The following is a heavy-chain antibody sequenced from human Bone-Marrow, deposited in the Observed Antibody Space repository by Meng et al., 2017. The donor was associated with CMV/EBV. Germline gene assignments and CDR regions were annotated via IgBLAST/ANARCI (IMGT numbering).Heavy chain of an antibody. J-gene: IGHJ4*02. V-gene: IGHV3-11*01. Sequence: GESLKISCAASGFTFSDYYMSWIRQAPGKGLEWVSFISSSGSTIYYADSVKGRFTISRDNAKNSLYLQMNSLRAEDTAVYYCARDTAMVRSLDYWGQRTLVTVSS. CDR3: ARDTAMVRSLDY. D-gene: IGHD5-18*01. CDR1: GFTFSDYY. CDR2: ISSSGSTI.